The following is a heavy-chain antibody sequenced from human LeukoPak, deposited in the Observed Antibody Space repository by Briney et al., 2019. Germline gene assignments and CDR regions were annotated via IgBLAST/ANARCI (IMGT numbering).Heavy chain of an antibody. Sequence: SETLSLTCTVSGGSNSSGDYYWSSIRQPPAKGLEWIGYIYYSGSTYYNPSLKSRVTISVDTSKNQFSLKLSSVTAADTAVYYCARDLGGVSSSSWSDYWGQGTLVTVSS. D-gene: IGHD6-13*01. V-gene: IGHV4-30-4*01. CDR3: ARDLGGVSSSSWSDY. CDR1: GGSNSSGDYY. J-gene: IGHJ4*02. CDR2: IYYSGST.